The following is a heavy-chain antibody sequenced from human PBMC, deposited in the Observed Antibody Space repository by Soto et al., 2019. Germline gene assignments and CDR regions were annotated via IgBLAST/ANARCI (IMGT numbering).Heavy chain of an antibody. J-gene: IGHJ4*01. CDR1: GGSISRYY. CDR2: IYYSGST. V-gene: IGHV4-59*08. CDR3: ARQKRTSVWYPFDY. Sequence: SLTCTVSGGSISRYYWSWIRQPPGKGLEWIGYIYYSGSTNYNPSLKSRVTMSVDTSKNQFSLKLSSVTAADTAIYYCARQKRTSVWYPFDYWVQGTQVTVS. D-gene: IGHD6-19*01.